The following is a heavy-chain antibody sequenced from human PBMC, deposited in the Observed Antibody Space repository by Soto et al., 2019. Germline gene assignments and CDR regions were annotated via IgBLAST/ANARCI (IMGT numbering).Heavy chain of an antibody. J-gene: IGHJ4*02. CDR3: ARDGNGQRGSTH. CDR1: GFTVSNNF. Sequence: EVQLVATGGGLIQPGGSLRLSCAASGFTVSNNFMIWVRQAPGKGLEWVSLIFSDGTTHYADSVRGRFTISRDNSKNTLYLQMNSLRAEDTAVYYCARDGNGQRGSTHWGQGTLVTVSS. CDR2: IFSDGTT. V-gene: IGHV3-53*02. D-gene: IGHD1-26*01.